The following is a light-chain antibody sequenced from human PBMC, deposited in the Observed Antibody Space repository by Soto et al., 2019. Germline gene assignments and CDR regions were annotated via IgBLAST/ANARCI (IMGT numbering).Light chain of an antibody. Sequence: DIQMTQSPSTLSASVGDSVTITCRASQNINIWLAWYQQKPGKAPKLLIYKASSLESGVPSRFSGSGSGTEFTLTISSLQPDDFATYYCQQYNNYVTFGPGTTVEIK. CDR2: KAS. V-gene: IGKV1-5*03. J-gene: IGKJ1*01. CDR1: QNINIW. CDR3: QQYNNYVT.